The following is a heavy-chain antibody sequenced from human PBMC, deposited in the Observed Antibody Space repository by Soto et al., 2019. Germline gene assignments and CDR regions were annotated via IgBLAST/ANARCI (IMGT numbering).Heavy chain of an antibody. CDR3: AGVNYDYIWGSYRSSNYFDY. V-gene: IGHV1-24*01. CDR2: FDPEDGET. Sequence: QVQLVQSGAEVKKPGASVKVSCKVSGYTLTELSMHWVRQAPGKGLEWMGGFDPEDGETIYAQKFQGRVTMTEDTSTDTAYMELSSLRSEDTAVYYCAGVNYDYIWGSYRSSNYFDYWGQGTLVTVSS. CDR1: GYTLTELS. J-gene: IGHJ4*02. D-gene: IGHD3-16*02.